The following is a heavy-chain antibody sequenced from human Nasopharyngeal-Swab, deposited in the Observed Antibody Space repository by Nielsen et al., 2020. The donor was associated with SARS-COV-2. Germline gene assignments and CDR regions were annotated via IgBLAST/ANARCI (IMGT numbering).Heavy chain of an antibody. D-gene: IGHD1-26*01. CDR2: IYHSGST. Sequence: SETLSLTCAVSGGSISSGGYSWSWIRQPPGKGLEWIGYIYHSGSTYYNSSLKSRVTISVDTSKNQLPLKLSSVTAADTAVYYCASSGSYLGADYWGQGTLVTVSS. V-gene: IGHV4-30-2*01. J-gene: IGHJ4*02. CDR1: GGSISSGGYS. CDR3: ASSGSYLGADY.